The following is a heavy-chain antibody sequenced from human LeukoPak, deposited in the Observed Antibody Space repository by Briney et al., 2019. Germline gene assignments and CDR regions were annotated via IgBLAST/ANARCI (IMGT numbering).Heavy chain of an antibody. V-gene: IGHV3-11*01. Sequence: GGSLRLSCAASGVTFTDYYMSWIRQAPGKGLEWVSYITNSGTTIYYADSVKGRFTISRDNAKNSLYLQMNSLRAEDTAVYYCARDGHYDILTGYFQDWGQGTLVTVSS. CDR2: ITNSGTTI. J-gene: IGHJ1*01. CDR3: ARDGHYDILTGYFQD. D-gene: IGHD3-9*01. CDR1: GVTFTDYY.